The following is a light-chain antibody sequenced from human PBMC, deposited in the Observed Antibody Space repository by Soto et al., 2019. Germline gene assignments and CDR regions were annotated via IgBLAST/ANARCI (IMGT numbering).Light chain of an antibody. CDR3: AAWDDSLNGPV. CDR1: SSNIGSNT. CDR2: SNN. V-gene: IGLV1-44*01. Sequence: QSVLTQPPSASGTPGQTVTISCSGSSSNIGSNTVNWYQHLAGTAPKLLIYSNNQRPSGVPDRFSASKSGTSASLAISGLQSEYEAEYYCAAWDDSLNGPVFGGGTQLTVL. J-gene: IGLJ2*01.